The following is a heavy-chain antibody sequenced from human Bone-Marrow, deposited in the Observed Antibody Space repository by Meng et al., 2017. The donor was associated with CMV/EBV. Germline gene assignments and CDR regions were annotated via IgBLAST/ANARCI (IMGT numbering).Heavy chain of an antibody. V-gene: IGHV3-30*02. CDR1: GFTFSSYG. Sequence: GESLKISCAASGFTFSSYGMHWVRQAPGKGLEWVAFIRYDGSNKYYADSVKGRFTISRDNSKNTLYLQMNSLRAEDTAVYYCARPQNYDFWSGYRPYYYYGMDVWGQGTTVTVSS. CDR3: ARPQNYDFWSGYRPYYYYGMDV. D-gene: IGHD3-3*01. CDR2: IRYDGSNK. J-gene: IGHJ6*02.